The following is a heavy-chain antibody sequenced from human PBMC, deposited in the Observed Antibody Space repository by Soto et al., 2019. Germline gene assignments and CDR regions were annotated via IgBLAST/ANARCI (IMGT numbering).Heavy chain of an antibody. J-gene: IGHJ6*01. CDR2: ISGSGGST. V-gene: IGHV3-23*01. D-gene: IGHD3-3*01. Sequence: PGGYLRLSCAASGFTFSSYAMSWVRQAPGKGLEWVSAISGSGGSTYYADSVKGRFTISRDNSKNTLYLQMNSLRAEDTAVYYCAKVRRMERDVYDFWRRGTIDIGYSGM. CDR3: AKVRRMERDVYDFWRRGTIDIGYSGM. CDR1: GFTFSSYA.